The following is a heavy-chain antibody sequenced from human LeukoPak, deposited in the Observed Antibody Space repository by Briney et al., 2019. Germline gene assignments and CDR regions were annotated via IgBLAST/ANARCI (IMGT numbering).Heavy chain of an antibody. CDR2: IKQDGSEK. V-gene: IGHV3-7*01. Sequence: GGSLRLSCAASGFTFSSYSMNWVRQAPGKGLEWVANIKQDGSEKYYVDSVKGRFTISRDNAKNSLYLQMNSLRAEDTAVYYCARFLMVRGPMDYWGQGTLVTVSS. CDR1: GFTFSSYS. J-gene: IGHJ4*02. CDR3: ARFLMVRGPMDY. D-gene: IGHD3-10*01.